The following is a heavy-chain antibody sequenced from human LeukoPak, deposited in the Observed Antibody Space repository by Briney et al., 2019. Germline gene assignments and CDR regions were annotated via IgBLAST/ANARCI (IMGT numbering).Heavy chain of an antibody. V-gene: IGHV1-2*02. CDR3: AREATIVATIIDY. CDR2: INPNSGGT. Sequence: GSVKVSCKASGYTFTGYYMHWVRQAPGQGLELMGWINPNSGGTNYAQKFQGRVTMTRDTSISTAYMELSRLRSDDTAVYYCAREATIVATIIDYWGQGTLVTVSS. J-gene: IGHJ4*02. CDR1: GYTFTGYY. D-gene: IGHD5-12*01.